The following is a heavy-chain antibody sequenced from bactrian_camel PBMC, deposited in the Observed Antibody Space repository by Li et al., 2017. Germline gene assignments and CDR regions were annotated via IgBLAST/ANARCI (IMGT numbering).Heavy chain of an antibody. Sequence: VQLVESGGGLVQPGGSLRLSCEVSGFTLSRYGMTWVRQAPGKGLEWVAHISGAGTTYYGDSASVKGRLTISKDNAKNTMYLQLDGLKTEDTAVYYCVADLAYAGSWYIEAEFGVWGQGTQVTVS. CDR1: GFTLSRYG. CDR2: ISGAGTT. CDR3: VADLAYAGSWYIEAEFGV. V-gene: IGHV3S10*01. D-gene: IGHD6*01. J-gene: IGHJ6*01.